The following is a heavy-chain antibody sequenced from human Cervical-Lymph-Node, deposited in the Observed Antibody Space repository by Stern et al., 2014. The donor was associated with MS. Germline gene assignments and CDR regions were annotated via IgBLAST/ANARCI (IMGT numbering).Heavy chain of an antibody. CDR2: ISTNTGDP. J-gene: IGHJ5*02. V-gene: IGHV7-4-1*02. D-gene: IGHD6-19*01. CDR3: ARPNDSSGLFDQ. CDR1: GYTFNNYA. Sequence: QVQLVQSGPALKKPGASVKVSCNVSGYTFNNYALNWVRQAPGQGLEWMGWISTNTGDPDYAQGFTGRFVFSMDTSVSTAYLQITSLKAEDTAVYYCARPNDSSGLFDQWGQGTLVTVSS.